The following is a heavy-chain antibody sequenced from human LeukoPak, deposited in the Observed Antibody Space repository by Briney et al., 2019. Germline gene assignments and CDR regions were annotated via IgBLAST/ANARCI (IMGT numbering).Heavy chain of an antibody. CDR1: GYTFTSYG. D-gene: IGHD3-3*01. CDR3: ARGAPYYDFWSGYYYY. Sequence: ASVKVSCKASGYTFTSYGISWVRQAPGQGLEWMGWISAYNGNTNYAQKLQGRVTMTTDTSTSTAYMEQRSLRSDDTAVYYCARGAPYYDFWSGYYYYWGQGTLVTVSS. CDR2: ISAYNGNT. J-gene: IGHJ4*02. V-gene: IGHV1-18*01.